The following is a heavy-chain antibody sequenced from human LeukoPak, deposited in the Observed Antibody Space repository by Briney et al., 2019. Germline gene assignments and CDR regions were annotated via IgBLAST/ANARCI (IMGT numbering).Heavy chain of an antibody. CDR3: ARFHLGYCSGGSCYSSWFDP. V-gene: IGHV4-4*07. CDR2: IYTSGST. Sequence: PSETLSLTCTVSGGSISSYYWSWIRQPAGKGLEWIGRIYTSGSTNYNPSLKSRVTMSVDTSKNRFSLKLSSVTAADTAVYYCARFHLGYCSGGSCYSSWFDPWGQGTLVTVSS. CDR1: GGSISSYY. D-gene: IGHD2-15*01. J-gene: IGHJ5*02.